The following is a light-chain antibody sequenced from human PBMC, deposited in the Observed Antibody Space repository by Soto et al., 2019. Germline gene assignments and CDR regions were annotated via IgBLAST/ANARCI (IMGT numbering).Light chain of an antibody. CDR1: QGISSY. CDR3: QQLNSYPLA. J-gene: IGKJ3*01. Sequence: DIQLTQSPSFLSASVGDSVTITCRASQGISSYLAWYQQKPGKDPKLLIYAASTLQSGVPSRFSGSGSGTEFTLTISSLQPEDFATYYCQQLNSYPLAFGPGTKVYIK. CDR2: AAS. V-gene: IGKV1-9*01.